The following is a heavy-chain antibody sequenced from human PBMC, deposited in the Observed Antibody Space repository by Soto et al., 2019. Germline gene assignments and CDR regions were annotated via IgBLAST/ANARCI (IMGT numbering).Heavy chain of an antibody. CDR2: IYYSGST. V-gene: IGHV4-31*03. CDR1: GCSISSGGYY. D-gene: IGHD2-15*01. Sequence: SETLSLTCTVSGCSISSGGYYWSWIRQHPGKGLEWIGYIYYSGSTYYNPSLKSRVTISVDTSKNQFSLKLSSVTADDTAIYYCAKDPGARYCSGGSCYSLGRKGTNWGQGTLVTVS. CDR3: AKDPGARYCSGGSCYSLGRKGTN. J-gene: IGHJ4*02.